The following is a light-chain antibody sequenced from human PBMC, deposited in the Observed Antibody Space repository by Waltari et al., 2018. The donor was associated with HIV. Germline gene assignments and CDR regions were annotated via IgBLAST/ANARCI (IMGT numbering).Light chain of an antibody. Sequence: EIVMTQSPVTLSVSPGERATLSGTASPRVSSALAWFQQKPGQAPTLLIYGASNRATGIPARFSGSGSGTEFTLTIGSLQSEDFAVYYCQQYNKWPCSFGGGTKVEIK. CDR2: GAS. CDR3: QQYNKWPCS. J-gene: IGKJ4*01. V-gene: IGKV3-15*01. CDR1: PRVSSA.